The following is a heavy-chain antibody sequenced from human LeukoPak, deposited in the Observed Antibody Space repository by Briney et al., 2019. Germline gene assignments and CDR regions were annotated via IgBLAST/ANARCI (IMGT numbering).Heavy chain of an antibody. CDR2: IYTTGST. V-gene: IGHV4-4*09. Sequence: PGGSLRLSCAASGFTFSSYAMSWVRQAPGKGLEWIGYIYTTGSTDYNPSLKSRVTISVDTSKNQLSLNLSSVTAADTAVYYCARRGTIFGPESLWGRGTLVTVSS. CDR1: GFTFSSYA. D-gene: IGHD3-3*01. CDR3: ARRGTIFGPESL. J-gene: IGHJ2*01.